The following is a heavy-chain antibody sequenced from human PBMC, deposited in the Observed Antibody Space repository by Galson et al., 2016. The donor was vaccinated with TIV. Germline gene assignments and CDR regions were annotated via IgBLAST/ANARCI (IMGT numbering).Heavy chain of an antibody. V-gene: IGHV1-8*01. D-gene: IGHD6-13*01. J-gene: IGHJ5*02. CDR3: ARLVSRSWYADWFDP. CDR2: MNPDNAKT. Sequence: SVKVSCKASGYTFTSDHIHWVRQVSGQGPEWVGWMNPDNAKTGFAQKFQGRVAMTRNTSVSTVYMELSMLTSEDTAVYYCARLVSRSWYADWFDPWGQGTLVTVSS. CDR1: GYTFTSDH.